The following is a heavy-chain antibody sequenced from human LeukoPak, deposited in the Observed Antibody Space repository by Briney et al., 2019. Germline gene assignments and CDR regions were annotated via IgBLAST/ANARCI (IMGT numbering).Heavy chain of an antibody. D-gene: IGHD4-17*01. CDR2: IIPIFGTA. V-gene: IGHV1-69*05. J-gene: IGHJ4*02. CDR1: GATFSSYA. CDR3: ARGAHDYGYYPCTYYFDY. Sequence: SVKLSRTSSGATFSSYAISRERQAPGQGLEWMGGIIPIFGTANYAQKYQGRVTITTDESTTTTNLELRRLRSEDTAAYYCARGAHDYGYYPCTYYFDYWGQGTLVTVSS.